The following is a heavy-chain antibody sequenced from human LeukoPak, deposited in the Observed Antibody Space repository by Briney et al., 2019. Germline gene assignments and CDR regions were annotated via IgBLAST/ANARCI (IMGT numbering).Heavy chain of an antibody. CDR2: MNPNSGKT. D-gene: IGHD5-18*01. V-gene: IGHV1-8*03. CDR1: GYTFTSYD. Sequence: ASLRVSSTASGYTFTSYDINWVRQAPGQGLEWMGWMNPNSGKTGYAQQFQGRVTITRNPSISTAYMELSSVRSEDTAVYYCARGGGYSYGDFDYWGQGTLVTVSS. CDR3: ARGGGYSYGDFDY. J-gene: IGHJ4*02.